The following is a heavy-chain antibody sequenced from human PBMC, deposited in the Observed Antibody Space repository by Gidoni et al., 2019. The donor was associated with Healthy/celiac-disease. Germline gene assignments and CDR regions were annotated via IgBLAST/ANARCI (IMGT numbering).Heavy chain of an antibody. Sequence: EVQLLESGGGLVQPGGSLRLPCAASGFTFSSYAMSWVRQAPGKGLEWVSAISGSGGSTYYADSVKGRFTISRDNSKSTLYLQMNSLRAEDTAVYYCRAVAGTPRPYYYGMDVWGQGTTVTVSS. CDR1: GFTFSSYA. D-gene: IGHD6-19*01. CDR2: ISGSGGST. J-gene: IGHJ6*02. CDR3: RAVAGTPRPYYYGMDV. V-gene: IGHV3-23*01.